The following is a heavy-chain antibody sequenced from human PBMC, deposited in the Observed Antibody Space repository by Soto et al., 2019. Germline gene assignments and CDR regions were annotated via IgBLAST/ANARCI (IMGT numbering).Heavy chain of an antibody. J-gene: IGHJ4*02. D-gene: IGHD2-15*01. CDR2: IYYSGST. CDR1: GGSVSSGSYY. CDR3: ARDPLHDEYCSGGSCSGVDY. V-gene: IGHV4-61*01. Sequence: SETLSLTCTVSGGSVSSGSYYWSWIRQPPGKGLEWIGYIYYSGSTNYNPSLKSRVTISVDTSKNQFSLKLSSVTAADTAVYYCARDPLHDEYCSGGSCSGVDYWGQGTLVTVSS.